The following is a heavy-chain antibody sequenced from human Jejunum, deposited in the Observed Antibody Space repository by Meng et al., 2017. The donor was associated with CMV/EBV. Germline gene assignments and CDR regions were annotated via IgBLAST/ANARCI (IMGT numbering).Heavy chain of an antibody. J-gene: IGHJ5*02. CDR2: PHHPGNT. CDR3: AGDGYGYSRFDP. Sequence: HASGPGLGKTGGTLSVTRTVSGGHITSDEYHRSWIRQPPGNGLEWIGHPHHPGNTHYNTSLKRRVIISVDTSKSQFSLKLNSMTAADTAIYYCAGDGYGYSRFDPWGQGTLVTVSS. V-gene: IGHV4-30-4*08. D-gene: IGHD4-17*01. CDR1: GGHITSDEYH.